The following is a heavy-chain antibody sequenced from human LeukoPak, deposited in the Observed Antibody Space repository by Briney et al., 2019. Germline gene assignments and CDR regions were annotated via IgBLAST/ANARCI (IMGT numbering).Heavy chain of an antibody. CDR1: GYTFTGYY. Sequence: ASVKVSCKASGYTFTGYYMHWVRQAPGQGLEWMGWINPNSGGTNFAQKFQGRITMTRDTSINTAYMELSRLRSDDTAIYFCARGGTMILEHPDYWGQGTLVSVSS. D-gene: IGHD3-22*01. J-gene: IGHJ4*02. V-gene: IGHV1-2*02. CDR2: INPNSGGT. CDR3: ARGGTMILEHPDY.